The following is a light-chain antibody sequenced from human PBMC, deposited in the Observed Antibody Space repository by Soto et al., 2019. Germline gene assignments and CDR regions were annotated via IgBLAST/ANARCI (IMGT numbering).Light chain of an antibody. CDR3: QKYDNLPYT. Sequence: DIQMTQTPSSLSASVGDRVTITCQASQDISDYLNWYQQKPGKAPKLLIYDASNLETGVSSRFSGSGSGTDFTFTISSLQPEDIATYYCQKYDNLPYTFGQGTKLEIK. J-gene: IGKJ2*01. V-gene: IGKV1-33*01. CDR1: QDISDY. CDR2: DAS.